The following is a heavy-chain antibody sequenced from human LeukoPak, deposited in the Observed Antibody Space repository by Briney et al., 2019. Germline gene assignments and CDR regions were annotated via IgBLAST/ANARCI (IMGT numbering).Heavy chain of an antibody. D-gene: IGHD5-18*01. CDR1: GFTFNNYI. Sequence: GGSLRLSCAASGFTFNNYIMHWVRQAPGKGLEWVAFIRYDGSIKYYADSVKGRFTISRDSSKNTLYLRMNSLRAEDTAVYYCAKDKYSPFDYWGQGTLVTVSS. CDR3: AKDKYSPFDY. J-gene: IGHJ4*02. CDR2: IRYDGSIK. V-gene: IGHV3-30*02.